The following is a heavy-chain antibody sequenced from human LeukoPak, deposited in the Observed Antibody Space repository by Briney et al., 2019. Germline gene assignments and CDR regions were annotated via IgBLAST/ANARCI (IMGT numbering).Heavy chain of an antibody. Sequence: PGGSLRLSCAASGFTFSSYGMHWVRQAPGKGLEWVAFIQYDGSNKYYADSVKGRFTISRDNSKNTLYLQMNSLRAEDTAMYYCAKEHCSSTNCPISYWGQGTLVTVSS. CDR1: GFTFSSYG. CDR3: AKEHCSSTNCPISY. V-gene: IGHV3-30*02. CDR2: IQYDGSNK. D-gene: IGHD2-2*01. J-gene: IGHJ4*02.